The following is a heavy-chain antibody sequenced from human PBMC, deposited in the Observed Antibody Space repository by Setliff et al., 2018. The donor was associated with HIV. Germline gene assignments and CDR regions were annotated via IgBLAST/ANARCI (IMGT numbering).Heavy chain of an antibody. V-gene: IGHV4-61*09. CDR1: GDSISSGGYY. CDR3: ASLGEHDTGDLDV. D-gene: IGHD1-1*01. CDR2: IYTSGNT. Sequence: SETLSLTCKVSGDSISSGGYYWTWIRKPAGKGLEWIGHIYTSGNTNYNPSLNSRVSISVATSKNQFFLTLTSVTAADSAVYYCASLGEHDTGDLDVWGKGTTVTVSS. J-gene: IGHJ6*04.